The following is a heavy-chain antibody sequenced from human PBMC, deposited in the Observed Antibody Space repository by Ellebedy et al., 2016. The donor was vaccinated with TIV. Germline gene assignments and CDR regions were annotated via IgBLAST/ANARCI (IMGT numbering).Heavy chain of an antibody. Sequence: SETLSLTXTVSGGYLRSHYWSWIRQPPGKGLEWIGYIYYSGSTYYNPSLKSRVTISVDTSKNQFSLKLSSVTAADTAVYYCARQIHQLLVDPWGQGTLVTVSS. CDR3: ARQIHQLLVDP. CDR1: GGYLRSHY. J-gene: IGHJ5*02. D-gene: IGHD2-2*01. CDR2: IYYSGST. V-gene: IGHV4-59*08.